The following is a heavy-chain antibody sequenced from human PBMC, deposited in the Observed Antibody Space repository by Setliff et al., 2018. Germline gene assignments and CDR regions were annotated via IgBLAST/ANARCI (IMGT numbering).Heavy chain of an antibody. CDR1: GGSISSSSYY. Sequence: PSETLSLTCTVSGGSISSSSYYWGWIRQPPGKGLEWIGSIYYSGSTYYNPSLKSRVTISVDTSKNQFSLTLSSVTAADTAVYYCARGGKILEWLYAHDYWGQGTLVTVSS. D-gene: IGHD3-3*01. CDR3: ARGGKILEWLYAHDY. J-gene: IGHJ4*02. CDR2: IYYSGST. V-gene: IGHV4-39*07.